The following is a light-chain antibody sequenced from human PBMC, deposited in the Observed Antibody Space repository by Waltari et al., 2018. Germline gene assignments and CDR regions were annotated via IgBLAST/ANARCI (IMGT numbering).Light chain of an antibody. CDR1: SNALGTYKF. CDR3: CSYVTGDTWV. J-gene: IGLJ3*02. CDR2: EFN. Sequence: QSALTQPASASGSPGQSITISCTGTSNALGTYKFVSWYQQNPGKAPKLIIYEFNQRPSGISNRFSGSKSGNTAALTISGLQTEDEADYFCCSYVTGDTWVFGGGTKVAVL. V-gene: IGLV2-23*02.